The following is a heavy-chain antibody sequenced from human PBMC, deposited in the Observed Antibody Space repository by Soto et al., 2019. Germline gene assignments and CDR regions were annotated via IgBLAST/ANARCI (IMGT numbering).Heavy chain of an antibody. Sequence: ASVKVSCKASGYAFTTYGITWVRQAPGQGLEWMGWISVYNGNTNYAQKLQGRVTMTTDTSTSTAYMELWSLSPDDTAVYYCARGYSYGSYWFFDLWGRGTLVTVSS. CDR1: GYAFTTYG. J-gene: IGHJ2*01. CDR3: ARGYSYGSYWFFDL. V-gene: IGHV1-18*04. D-gene: IGHD5-18*01. CDR2: ISVYNGNT.